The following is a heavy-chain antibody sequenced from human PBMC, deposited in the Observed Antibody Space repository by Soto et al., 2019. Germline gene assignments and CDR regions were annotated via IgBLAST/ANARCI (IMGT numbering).Heavy chain of an antibody. V-gene: IGHV3-30*18. J-gene: IGHJ6*02. CDR2: ISYDGSNK. Sequence: QVQLVESGGGVVQPGRSLRLSCAASGFTFSSYGMHWVRQAPGKGLEWVAVISYDGSNKYYADSVKGRFTISRDNSKNTLYLQMNSLRAEDTAVYYCAKDVGYCSGGSCNSFYYYYGMDVWGQGTTVTVSS. D-gene: IGHD2-15*01. CDR1: GFTFSSYG. CDR3: AKDVGYCSGGSCNSFYYYYGMDV.